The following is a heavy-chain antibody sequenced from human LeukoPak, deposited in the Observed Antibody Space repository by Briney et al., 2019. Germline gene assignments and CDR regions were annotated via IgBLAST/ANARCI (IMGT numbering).Heavy chain of an antibody. Sequence: PGGSLRLSCAASGFTSSSYEMNWVRQAPGKGLEWVSYISSSGTTIYYADSVKGRFTISRDNAKNSLYLQMNSLRAEDTAVYYCARGGLSSILTGYHAWDYWGQGTLVTVSS. CDR1: GFTSSSYE. CDR2: ISSSGTTI. CDR3: ARGGLSSILTGYHAWDY. D-gene: IGHD3-9*01. J-gene: IGHJ4*02. V-gene: IGHV3-48*03.